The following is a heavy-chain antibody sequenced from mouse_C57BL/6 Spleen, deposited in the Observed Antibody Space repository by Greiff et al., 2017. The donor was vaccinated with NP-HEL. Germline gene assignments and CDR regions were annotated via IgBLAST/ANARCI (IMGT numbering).Heavy chain of an antibody. V-gene: IGHV1-9*01. Sequence: VQLQQSGAELMKPGASVKLSCKATGYTFTGYWIEWVKQRPGHGLEWIGEILPGSGSTNYNEKFKGKATFTADTSSNTAYMQLSSLTTEDSAIYYCARRTNYYGSSYDYFDYWGQGTTLTVSS. CDR1: GYTFTGYW. D-gene: IGHD1-1*01. CDR3: ARRTNYYGSSYDYFDY. CDR2: ILPGSGST. J-gene: IGHJ2*01.